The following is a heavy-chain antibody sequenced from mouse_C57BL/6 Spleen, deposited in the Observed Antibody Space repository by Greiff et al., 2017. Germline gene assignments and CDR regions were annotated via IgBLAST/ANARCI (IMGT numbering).Heavy chain of an antibody. V-gene: IGHV1-82*01. CDR1: GYAFRSSW. CDR3: ARSGGLRRNYAMDY. D-gene: IGHD2-4*01. J-gene: IGHJ4*01. Sequence: QVHVKQSGPELVKPGASVKISCKASGYAFRSSWMNWVKQRPGKGLEWIGRIYPGDGDTNYNGKFKGKATLTAAKSSSTAYMQLSRLTSEDSAVYFCARSGGLRRNYAMDYWGQGTSVTVSS. CDR2: IYPGDGDT.